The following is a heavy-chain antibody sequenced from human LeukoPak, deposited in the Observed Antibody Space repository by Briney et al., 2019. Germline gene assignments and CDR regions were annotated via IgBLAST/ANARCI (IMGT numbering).Heavy chain of an antibody. D-gene: IGHD2-2*01. CDR1: RLSFSSYW. J-gene: IGHJ4*02. V-gene: IGHV3-7*03. Sequence: PGGSLRLSCTASRLSFSSYWLTSVRQAPGKGLEWVANIKQDGSEKNYVASVKGRFTISRDDTKNSLYLQMNSLREEDTAVYHCVSRRCSATACFAASFNCFDYWGQGTLVSVSS. CDR3: VSRRCSATACFAASFNCFDY. CDR2: IKQDGSEK.